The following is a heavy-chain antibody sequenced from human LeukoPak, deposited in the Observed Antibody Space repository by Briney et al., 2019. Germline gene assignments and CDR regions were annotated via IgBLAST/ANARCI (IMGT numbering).Heavy chain of an antibody. D-gene: IGHD6-13*01. CDR1: GFTFSSYD. CDR3: AKDGRMYSSSWYFPF. Sequence: GGSLRLSCAAPGFTFSSYDMHWVRQAPGKGLEWVAFIRYDGSNKYYADSVKGRFTISRDNSKNTLFLQMNSLRAEDTAVYYCAKDGRMYSSSWYFPFWGQGTLVTVSS. CDR2: IRYDGSNK. J-gene: IGHJ4*02. V-gene: IGHV3-30*02.